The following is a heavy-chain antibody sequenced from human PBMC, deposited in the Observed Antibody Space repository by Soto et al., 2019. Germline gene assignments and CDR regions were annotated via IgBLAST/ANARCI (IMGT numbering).Heavy chain of an antibody. D-gene: IGHD2-15*01. CDR1: GDSVSRDSGG. J-gene: IGHJ6*02. CDR2: TYYRSKWNT. Sequence: SPALSLTCAISGDSVSRDSGGLIWIRQSPSRGLEWLGRTYYRSKWNTDYAVSVKSRITLNPDTSKNQFSLQLDSVIPEVTAVYYCAVVTSFRGMDFWGQGTPVTVSS. CDR3: AVVTSFRGMDF. V-gene: IGHV6-1*01.